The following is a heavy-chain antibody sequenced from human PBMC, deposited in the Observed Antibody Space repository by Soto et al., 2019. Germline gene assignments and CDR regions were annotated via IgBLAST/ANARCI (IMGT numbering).Heavy chain of an antibody. D-gene: IGHD6-13*01. J-gene: IGHJ4*02. Sequence: EVQLLESGGGLVQPGGSLRLSCAASGFTFSNYAMDWVRQAPGKGLEWVSSISNSFSDGNTPYADSVKGRFTISRDNDKNTVFLEMNSLRAEDTAVYYCAKVFSPEAGNYFDHWGQGTLVTVSS. V-gene: IGHV3-23*01. CDR2: ISNSFSDGNT. CDR1: GFTFSNYA. CDR3: AKVFSPEAGNYFDH.